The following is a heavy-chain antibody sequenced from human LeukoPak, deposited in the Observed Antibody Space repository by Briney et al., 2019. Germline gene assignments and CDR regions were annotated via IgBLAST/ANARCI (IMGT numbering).Heavy chain of an antibody. D-gene: IGHD3-22*01. V-gene: IGHV1-3*01. CDR1: GYTFTSYG. CDR2: INAGNGNT. CDR3: ARVPLYDSSGYYYPH. J-gene: IGHJ1*01. Sequence: ASVKVSCKTSGYTFTSYGMHWVRQAPGQRPEWMGWINAGNGNTKYPQKFQDRVTITRDTSASTAYMELSSLRSEDTAVYYCARVPLYDSSGYYYPHWGQGTLVTVSS.